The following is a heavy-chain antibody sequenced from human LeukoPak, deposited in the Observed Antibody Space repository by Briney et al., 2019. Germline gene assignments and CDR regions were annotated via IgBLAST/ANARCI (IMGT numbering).Heavy chain of an antibody. CDR3: ARGPPRWSTVTTAYYYYYMDV. Sequence: PGGSLRLSCAASGFTFSSYAMHWVRQAPGKGLEWVAVISYDGSNKYYADSVKGRFTISRDNSKNTLYLQMNSLRAEDTAVYYCARGPPRWSTVTTAYYYYYMDVWGKGTTVTVSS. V-gene: IGHV3-30*04. J-gene: IGHJ6*03. CDR1: GFTFSSYA. CDR2: ISYDGSNK. D-gene: IGHD4-17*01.